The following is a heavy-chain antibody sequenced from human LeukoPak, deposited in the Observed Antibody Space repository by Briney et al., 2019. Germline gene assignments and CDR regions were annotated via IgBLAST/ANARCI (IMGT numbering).Heavy chain of an antibody. D-gene: IGHD1-26*01. V-gene: IGHV1-2*06. J-gene: IGHJ4*02. CDR1: GYTFTDYY. Sequence: ASVKVSCKASGYTFTDYYMHWVRQAPGQGLEWMGRINPNNGGTNYAQKFQGRVTMTGDTSISTAYMELSSLRSDDTAVYYCTRESGSYHGNDYWGQGTLVTVSS. CDR3: TRESGSYHGNDY. CDR2: INPNNGGT.